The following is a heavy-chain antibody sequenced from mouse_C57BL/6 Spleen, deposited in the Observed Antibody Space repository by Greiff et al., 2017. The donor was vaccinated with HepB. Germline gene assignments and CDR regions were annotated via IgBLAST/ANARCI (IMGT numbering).Heavy chain of an antibody. D-gene: IGHD1-1*01. Sequence: VQGVESGAELVKPGASVKMSCKASGYTFTTYPIEWMKQNHGKSLEWIGNFHPYNDDTKYNEKFKGKATLTVEKSSSTVYLELSRLTSDDSAVYYCAIGYYGSSYGFAYWGQGTLVTVSA. CDR2: FHPYNDDT. J-gene: IGHJ3*01. CDR3: AIGYYGSSYGFAY. V-gene: IGHV1-47*01. CDR1: GYTFTTYP.